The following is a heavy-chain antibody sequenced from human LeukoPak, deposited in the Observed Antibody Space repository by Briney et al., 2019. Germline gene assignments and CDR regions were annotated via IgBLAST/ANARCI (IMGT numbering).Heavy chain of an antibody. CDR3: ARETPEYD. D-gene: IGHD1-14*01. J-gene: IGHJ4*02. CDR2: ISSSSSTI. CDR1: GFTVSRNY. Sequence: GGSLRLSCAASGFTVSRNYMTWVRQAPGKGLEWVSYISSSSSTIYYADSVKGRFTISRDNAKNSLYLQMNSLRDEDTAVYYCARETPEYDWGQGTLVTVSS. V-gene: IGHV3-48*02.